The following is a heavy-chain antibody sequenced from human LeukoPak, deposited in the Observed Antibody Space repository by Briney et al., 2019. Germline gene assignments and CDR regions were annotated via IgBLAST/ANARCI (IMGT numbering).Heavy chain of an antibody. Sequence: GGSLRLSCVASGFTSSDYDMSWIRQAPGKQLEGFSDISSSGSTRNYADSMKGRVTLSSDNAKNSLYLQMNSLRAEDTAVYYCARGDLAYYYDIRGQFDYWGQGALVTVSS. D-gene: IGHD3-22*01. CDR3: ARGDLAYYYDIRGQFDY. V-gene: IGHV3-11*01. CDR2: ISSSGSTR. CDR1: GFTSSDYD. J-gene: IGHJ4*02.